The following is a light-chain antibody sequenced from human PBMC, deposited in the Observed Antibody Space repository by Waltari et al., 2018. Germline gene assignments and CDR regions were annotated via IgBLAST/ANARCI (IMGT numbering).Light chain of an antibody. CDR1: RSDVGGYNY. Sequence: QSALTQPASVSGSPGQSITISCTGTRSDVGGYNYVSWYQQHPDKVPKLIIYDVSNRPSGISNRFSGSKSGNTASLTISGLQAEDEADYFCGSYTSDSSVVFGGGTRLTVL. J-gene: IGLJ2*01. V-gene: IGLV2-14*01. CDR3: GSYTSDSSVV. CDR2: DVS.